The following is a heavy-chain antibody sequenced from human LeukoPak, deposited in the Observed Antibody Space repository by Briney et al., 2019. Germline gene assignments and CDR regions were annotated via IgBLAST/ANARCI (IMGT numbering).Heavy chain of an antibody. CDR2: INPNSGGT. CDR3: ARVFSYYYGSGSYSAAFDI. V-gene: IGHV1-2*02. CDR1: GYTFTGYY. D-gene: IGHD3-10*01. Sequence: ASVKVSCKASGYTFTGYYMHWVRQAPGQGLEWMGWINPNSGGTNYAQKFQGRVTMTSDTSISTAYMELSRLRSDDTAVYYCARVFSYYYGSGSYSAAFDIWGQGTMVTVSS. J-gene: IGHJ3*02.